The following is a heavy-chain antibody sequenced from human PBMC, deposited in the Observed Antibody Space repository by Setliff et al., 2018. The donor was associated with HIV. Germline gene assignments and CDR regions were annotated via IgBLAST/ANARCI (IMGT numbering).Heavy chain of an antibody. J-gene: IGHJ3*01. V-gene: IGHV3-48*01. D-gene: IGHD3-10*02. CDR2: IYPSYSTV. Sequence: GGSLRLSCAASGFTFSNAWMNWVRQAPGKGLEWIAYIYPSYSTVHYGDSVKGRFTISTDNAKNSVFLQMDSLRAEDTAVYYCARREYNYVPRAFDLWGQGTMVTVSS. CDR3: ARREYNYVPRAFDL. CDR1: GFTFSNAW.